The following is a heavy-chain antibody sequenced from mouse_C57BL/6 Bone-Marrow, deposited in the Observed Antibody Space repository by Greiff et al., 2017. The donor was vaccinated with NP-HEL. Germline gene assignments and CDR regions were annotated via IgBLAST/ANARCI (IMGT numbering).Heavy chain of an antibody. V-gene: IGHV5-17*01. CDR3: AMPGMGRSYLAWFAY. CDR1: GFTFSDYG. J-gene: IGHJ3*01. CDR2: ISSGSSTI. D-gene: IGHD1-1*01. Sequence: EVQVVESGGGLVKPGGSLKLSCAASGFTFSDYGMHWVRQAPAKGLVWVAYISSGSSTIYSADTVKGRFTISRDNAKNTLFLQMTSLRSEDTAMYYCAMPGMGRSYLAWFAYWGQGTLVTVSA.